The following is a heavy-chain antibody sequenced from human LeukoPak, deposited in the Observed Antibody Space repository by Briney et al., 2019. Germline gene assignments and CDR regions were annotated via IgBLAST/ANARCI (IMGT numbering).Heavy chain of an antibody. D-gene: IGHD4-17*01. J-gene: IGHJ3*01. Sequence: GGSLRLSCVGSGFIFSNYALIWVRQAPEKGLEWVSAISSAGTFYADSVRGRFIMSRDNSKNTLYLQMNSLRDEDTAIYYCARDPNGDYVGAFDFWGQGTMVTVSS. CDR1: GFIFSNYA. CDR3: ARDPNGDYVGAFDF. CDR2: ISSAGT. V-gene: IGHV3-23*01.